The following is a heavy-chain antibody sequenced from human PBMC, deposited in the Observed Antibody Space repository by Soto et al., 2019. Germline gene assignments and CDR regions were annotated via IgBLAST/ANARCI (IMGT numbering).Heavy chain of an antibody. D-gene: IGHD2-2*01. V-gene: IGHV3-23*01. CDR3: AKFYCISTTCQTPAAKSTGGFEI. CDR1: GFTFSSYA. CDR2: IRASGLNT. J-gene: IGHJ3*02. Sequence: DVQLLESGGGLGHPGGSLRLSFAASGFTFSSYAMIWVRQAPGKGLEWVSAIRASGLNTYYADSVRGRSTIPRDNSKKTVDLQMNSLRVEDTAVYYCAKFYCISTTCQTPAAKSTGGFEIWGQGTLVTVS.